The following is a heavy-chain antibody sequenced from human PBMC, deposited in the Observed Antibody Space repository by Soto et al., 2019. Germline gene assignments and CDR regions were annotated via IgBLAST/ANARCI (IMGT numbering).Heavy chain of an antibody. Sequence: SETLSLTCTVSGGSISSSSYYWGWIRQPPGKGLEWIGGIYYSGSTYYNPSLKSRVTISVDTSKNQFSLKLSSVTAADTAVYYCARHKKIIGYCSGGSCYGATYYFDYWGQGTLVTVSS. J-gene: IGHJ4*02. D-gene: IGHD2-15*01. V-gene: IGHV4-39*01. CDR3: ARHKKIIGYCSGGSCYGATYYFDY. CDR1: GGSISSSSYY. CDR2: IYYSGST.